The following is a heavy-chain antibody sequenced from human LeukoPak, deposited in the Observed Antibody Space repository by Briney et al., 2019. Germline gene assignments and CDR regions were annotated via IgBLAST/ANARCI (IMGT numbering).Heavy chain of an antibody. D-gene: IGHD1-1*01. CDR3: ARLFRVGTTVDYYYYMDV. CDR2: IKQDGSEK. CDR1: GFTFSNAW. V-gene: IGHV3-7*01. Sequence: GGSLRLSCAASGFTFSNAWMSWVRQAPGKGLEWVANIKQDGSEKYYVDSVKGRFTISRDNAKNSLYLQMNSLRAEDTAVYYCARLFRVGTTVDYYYYMDVWGKGTTVTVSS. J-gene: IGHJ6*03.